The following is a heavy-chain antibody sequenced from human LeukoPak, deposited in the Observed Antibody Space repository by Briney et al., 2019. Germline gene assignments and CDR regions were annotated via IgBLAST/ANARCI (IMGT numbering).Heavy chain of an antibody. CDR1: GFTFSSYA. Sequence: GGSLRLSCAASGFTFSSYAMSWVRQAPGKGLEWVSAISGSGGSTYYADSVKGRFTISRDNSKNTLYLQMNSLRAEDTAVYYCAGLWFGEFDIDYWGQGTLVTASS. CDR3: AGLWFGEFDIDY. D-gene: IGHD3-10*01. V-gene: IGHV3-23*01. J-gene: IGHJ4*02. CDR2: ISGSGGST.